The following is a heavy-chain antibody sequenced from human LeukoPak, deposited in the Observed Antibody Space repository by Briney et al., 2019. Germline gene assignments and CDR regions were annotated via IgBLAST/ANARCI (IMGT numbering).Heavy chain of an antibody. Sequence: SETLSLTCTVSGYSISSGYYWGWIRQPPGKGLEWIGSIYHSGSTYYNPSLKSRVTISVDTSKNQFSLKLSSVTAADTAVYYCARLVPSGGGDCTGSNCHTVYYFDYWGQGTLVTVSS. J-gene: IGHJ4*02. CDR3: ARLVPSGGGDCTGSNCHTVYYFDY. D-gene: IGHD2-15*01. CDR1: GYSISSGYY. V-gene: IGHV4-38-2*02. CDR2: IYHSGST.